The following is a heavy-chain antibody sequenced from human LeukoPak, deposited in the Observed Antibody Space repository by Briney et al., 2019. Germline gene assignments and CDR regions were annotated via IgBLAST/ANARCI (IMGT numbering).Heavy chain of an antibody. D-gene: IGHD1-26*01. J-gene: IGHJ4*02. Sequence: PGGSLRLSCAVSGVTFSSSAMNWGRQAPGKGLELVSAMSISGDDKYYAESSKSRFTISRANSKTTLYLRMNSLRAEDTAVYFCANPEWGTYLVGFDYWGQGTLVTVSS. CDR2: MSISGDDK. V-gene: IGHV3-23*01. CDR3: ANPEWGTYLVGFDY. CDR1: GVTFSSSA.